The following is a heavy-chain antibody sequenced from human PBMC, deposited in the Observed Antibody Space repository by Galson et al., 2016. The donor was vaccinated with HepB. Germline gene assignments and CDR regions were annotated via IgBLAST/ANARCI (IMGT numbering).Heavy chain of an antibody. V-gene: IGHV5-51*01. J-gene: IGHJ2*01. Sequence: QSGAEVKKPGESLRISCKASGYTFTTYWIGWVRQKPGKGLEWMGIIHPHDSDSKYSPSFQGQVTISADKSSSTAYLLWASLKASDTAMFYCARLGLDFYSHSWGAYTEGWYFDLWGHGTLVTVSS. CDR2: IHPHDSDS. CDR3: ARLGLDFYSHSWGAYTEGWYFDL. CDR1: GYTFTTYW. D-gene: IGHD3-16*01.